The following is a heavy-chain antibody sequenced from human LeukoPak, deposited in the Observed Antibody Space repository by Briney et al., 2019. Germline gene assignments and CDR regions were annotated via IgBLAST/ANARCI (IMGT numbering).Heavy chain of an antibody. Sequence: SETLSLTCAVYGGSFSGYYWSWIRQPPGKGLEWIGEINHSGSTNYNPSLKSRVTISVDTSKNQFSLKLSSVTAADTAVYYCARHIVVYYYDSSGPPDYWGQGTLVTVSS. CDR1: GGSFSGYY. V-gene: IGHV4-34*01. D-gene: IGHD3-22*01. J-gene: IGHJ4*02. CDR3: ARHIVVYYYDSSGPPDY. CDR2: INHSGST.